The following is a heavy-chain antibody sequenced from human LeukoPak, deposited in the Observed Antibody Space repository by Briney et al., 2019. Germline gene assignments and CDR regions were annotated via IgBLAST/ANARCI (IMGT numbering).Heavy chain of an antibody. CDR2: IKTDGSTT. CDR3: AGVKVAGTRSFDY. J-gene: IGHJ4*02. V-gene: IGHV3-74*01. Sequence: GGSLRLSCAVSGFTFSSSWMHWVRQAPGKGLVWVSHIKTDGSTTAYADSVKGRFTISRDNAKNTLYLQMNSLRAEDTAVYYCAGVKVAGTRSFDYWGQGTLATVSS. CDR1: GFTFSSSW. D-gene: IGHD6-19*01.